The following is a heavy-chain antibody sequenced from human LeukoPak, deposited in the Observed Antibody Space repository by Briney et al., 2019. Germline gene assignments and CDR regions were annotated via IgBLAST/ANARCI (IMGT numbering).Heavy chain of an antibody. J-gene: IGHJ4*02. V-gene: IGHV4-34*01. D-gene: IGHD6-13*01. CDR3: ARRIAAANLYYFDY. CDR2: INHSGST. Sequence: SETLSLTCGVYGGSFSGYYWSWIRQPPGKGLEWIGEINHSGSTNYNPSLKSRVTTSVDTSKNQFSLKLRSVTAADTAVYYCARRIAAANLYYFDYWGQGTLVTVSS. CDR1: GGSFSGYY.